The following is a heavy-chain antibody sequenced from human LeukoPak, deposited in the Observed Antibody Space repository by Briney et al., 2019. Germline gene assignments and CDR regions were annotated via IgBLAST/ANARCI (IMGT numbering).Heavy chain of an antibody. CDR3: AREAAVDYDILTDPETVNWFDP. Sequence: SETLSLTCAVYGGSFSGYYWSWIRQPPGKGLEWIGEINHSGSTNYNPSLKSRVTISVDTSKNQFSLKLSSVTAADTAVYYCAREAAVDYDILTDPETVNWFDPWGQGTLVTVSS. D-gene: IGHD3-9*01. CDR1: GGSFSGYY. J-gene: IGHJ5*02. V-gene: IGHV4-34*01. CDR2: INHSGST.